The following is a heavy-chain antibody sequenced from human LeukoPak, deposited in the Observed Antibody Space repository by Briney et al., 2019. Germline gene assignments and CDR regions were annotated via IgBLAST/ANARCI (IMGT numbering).Heavy chain of an antibody. CDR3: ARGFGLYYDSSGYYYFDY. V-gene: IGHV4-34*01. J-gene: IGHJ4*02. CDR1: GGSFSGYY. Sequence: SETLSLTCAVYGGSFSGYYWSWIRQPPGKGLEWIGEINHSGSTNYNPSLKSRVTISVDTSKNQSSLKLSSVTAADTAVYYCARGFGLYYDSSGYYYFDYWGQGTLVTVSS. CDR2: INHSGST. D-gene: IGHD3-22*01.